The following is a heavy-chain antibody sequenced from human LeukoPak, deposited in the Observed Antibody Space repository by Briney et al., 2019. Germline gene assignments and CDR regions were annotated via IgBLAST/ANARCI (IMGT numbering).Heavy chain of an antibody. J-gene: IGHJ5*02. Sequence: GASVKVSCKASGYTFTSYGISWVRQAPGQGLEWMGWISAYNGNTNYAQKLQGRVTMTTDTSTSTAYMELRSLRSDDTAVYYCARHFSGPPPNWFDPWGQGTLVTVSS. V-gene: IGHV1-18*01. CDR2: ISAYNGNT. CDR1: GYTFTSYG. CDR3: ARHFSGPPPNWFDP. D-gene: IGHD2-15*01.